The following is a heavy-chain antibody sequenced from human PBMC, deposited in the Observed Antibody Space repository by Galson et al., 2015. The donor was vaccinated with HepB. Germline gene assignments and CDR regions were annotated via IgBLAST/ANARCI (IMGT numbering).Heavy chain of an antibody. CDR1: GYSFISHW. CDR3: VRLSAWGSLYSPFDP. CDR2: IYPGDSDV. D-gene: IGHD3-16*01. V-gene: IGHV5-51*01. Sequence: QSGAEVKKPGESLTISCKASGYSFISHWIGWVRQMPGKGLEWMGIIYPGDSDVRYRPSFQGQVSISADKSITTAYLQWSSLKTSDTAIYYCVRLSAWGSLYSPFDPWGQGTLVTVSS. J-gene: IGHJ5*02.